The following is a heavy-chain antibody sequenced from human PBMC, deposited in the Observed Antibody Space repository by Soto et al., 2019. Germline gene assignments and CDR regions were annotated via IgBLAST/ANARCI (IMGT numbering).Heavy chain of an antibody. CDR1: GFTFSNAW. J-gene: IGHJ4*02. V-gene: IGHV3-15*07. CDR3: TTVHCISTSCSYIG. CDR2: IKSKTDGGTT. Sequence: EVQLVESGGGLVKPGGSLRLSCAASGFTFSNAWMNWVRQAPGKGLEWVGRIKSKTDGGTTDYAAPVKGRFTISRDDSKNTRYLQMNSMKTEDTAVYYCTTVHCISTSCSYIGGGQRTLVTVSS. D-gene: IGHD2-2*01.